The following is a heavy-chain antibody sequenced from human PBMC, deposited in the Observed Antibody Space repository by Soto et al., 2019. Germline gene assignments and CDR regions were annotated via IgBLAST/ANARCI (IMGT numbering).Heavy chain of an antibody. Sequence: EVQLLESGGGLVQPGGSLRLSCVGSGFTFSRYVMSWVRQAPGKGLEWVSVISGSGGASYYADSVKGRFTISRDNSKKKLYLEMKSLGAGDTAVYYCARPDGDYFYSHMDVWGRGTTVTVSS. V-gene: IGHV3-23*01. CDR2: ISGSGGAS. D-gene: IGHD3-10*01. J-gene: IGHJ6*03. CDR1: GFTFSRYV. CDR3: ARPDGDYFYSHMDV.